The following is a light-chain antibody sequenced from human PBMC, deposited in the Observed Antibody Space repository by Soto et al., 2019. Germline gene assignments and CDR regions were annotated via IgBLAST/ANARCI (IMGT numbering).Light chain of an antibody. CDR1: SSDVGGYNY. CDR3: SSYTSSSIHSV. V-gene: IGLV2-14*01. J-gene: IGLJ2*01. CDR2: DVS. Sequence: QSALTQPASVSGSPGQSFTISCTGTSSDVGGYNYVSWNQQHPGKAPKLMIYDVSNRPSGVSKRFSGSKSGNTAALTISGLQAEDEADYYCSSYTSSSIHSVFGGGTKLIVL.